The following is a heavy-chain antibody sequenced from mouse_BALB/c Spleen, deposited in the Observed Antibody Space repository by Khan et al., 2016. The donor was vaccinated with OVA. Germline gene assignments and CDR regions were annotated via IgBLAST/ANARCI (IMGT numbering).Heavy chain of an antibody. D-gene: IGHD1-1*01. CDR1: GYSITSDYA. J-gene: IGHJ2*01. V-gene: IGHV3-2*02. CDR3: ASSWTISTFVVTDFCF. CDR2: IKYSGIT. Sequence: EVQLQESGPGLVKPSPSLSLTCTVTGYSITSDYAWNWIRQFPGNRLEWMGYIKYSGITSYNPSLKSRISNTRDTSKNQFFLQLNSVATVDTATYYFASSWTISTFVVTDFCFLGQGTTLTVSS.